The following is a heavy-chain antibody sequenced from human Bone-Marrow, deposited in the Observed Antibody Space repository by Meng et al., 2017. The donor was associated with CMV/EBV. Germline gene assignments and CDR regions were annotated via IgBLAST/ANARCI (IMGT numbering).Heavy chain of an antibody. J-gene: IGHJ4*02. Sequence: GGSLRLSCAASGFTFSSYSMNWVRQAPGKGLEWVSSISSSSSYIYYADSVKGRFTISRDNAKNSLYLQMNSLRAEDTAVYYCARVDWYGGNSRVPFDYWGQGTLVTVSS. CDR1: GFTFSSYS. CDR3: ARVDWYGGNSRVPFDY. CDR2: ISSSSSYI. D-gene: IGHD4-23*01. V-gene: IGHV3-21*01.